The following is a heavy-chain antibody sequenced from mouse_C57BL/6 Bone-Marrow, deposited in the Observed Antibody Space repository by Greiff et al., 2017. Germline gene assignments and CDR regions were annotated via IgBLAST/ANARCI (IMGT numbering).Heavy chain of an antibody. D-gene: IGHD1-1*01. V-gene: IGHV6-6*01. CDR1: GFTFSDAW. Sequence: DVKLQESGGGLVQPGGSMKLSCAASGFTFSDAWMDWVRQSPEKGLEWVADIRNKANNHATYYAASVKGRFTISRDDSKSSVYLQMNSLRAEDTGIYYGTGTLMTSVEGRKYFDVWGTGTTVTVSS. CDR2: IRNKANNHAT. CDR3: TGTLMTSVEGRKYFDV. J-gene: IGHJ1*03.